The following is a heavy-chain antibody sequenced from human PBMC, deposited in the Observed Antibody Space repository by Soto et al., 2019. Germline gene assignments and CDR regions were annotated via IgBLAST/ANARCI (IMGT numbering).Heavy chain of an antibody. J-gene: IGHJ6*03. CDR2: ISAYNGNT. V-gene: IGHV1-18*01. CDR1: GYTFTSYG. D-gene: IGHD3-10*01. CDR3: ARRVDFGRQRYYYYMDV. Sequence: QVQLVQSGAEVKKPGASVKVSCKASGYTFTSYGISWVRQAPGQGLEWMGWISAYNGNTNYAQKLQGRVTMTTDTATSTAYKELRSLRSDDTAVYYCARRVDFGRQRYYYYMDVWGKGTTVTVSS.